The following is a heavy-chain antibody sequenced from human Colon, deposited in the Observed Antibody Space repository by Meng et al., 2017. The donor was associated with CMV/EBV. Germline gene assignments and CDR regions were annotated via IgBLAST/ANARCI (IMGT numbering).Heavy chain of an antibody. CDR2: ISSSGGYI. Sequence: GGSLRLSCAASGFSFGTYSMNWVRQAPGKGLEWVACISSSGGYIYYADSVKGRFTISRDNAKNSLYLQMNSLRAEDTAVYYCAKEYGPGWLDPWGQGTLVTVSS. D-gene: IGHD2/OR15-2a*01. V-gene: IGHV3-21*01. CDR3: AKEYGPGWLDP. J-gene: IGHJ5*02. CDR1: GFSFGTYS.